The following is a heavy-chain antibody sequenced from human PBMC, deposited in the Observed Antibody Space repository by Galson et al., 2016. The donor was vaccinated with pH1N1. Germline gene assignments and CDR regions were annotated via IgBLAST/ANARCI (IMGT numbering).Heavy chain of an antibody. D-gene: IGHD3-10*01. Sequence: QSGAEVKKPGESLKISCRGSGYSFTSYWIAWVRQKPGKGLEWMGIVYPGDSDTRYSPSFRGLFTFSADKSIGTAYLQRSSLEASDTAIYYCARLRGGITVVREVYFDSWGQGTLVTVSS. CDR2: VYPGDSDT. CDR3: ARLRGGITVVREVYFDS. CDR1: GYSFTSYW. V-gene: IGHV5-51*03. J-gene: IGHJ4*02.